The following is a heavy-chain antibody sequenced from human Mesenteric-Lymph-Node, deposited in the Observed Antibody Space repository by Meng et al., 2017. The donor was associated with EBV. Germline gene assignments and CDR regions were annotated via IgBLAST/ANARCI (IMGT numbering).Heavy chain of an antibody. CDR3: AREYYYGSGKNY. V-gene: IGHV4-61*01. D-gene: IGHD3-10*01. CDR1: GASVTSGSYY. CDR2: FYYNGRT. Sequence: QVQLQESGPGLVKPSGTLSLTCTVSGASVTSGSYYWSWVRQPPGKGLELIGYFYYNGRTNYNPSLKSRVTISVDTSKNQFSLRLTSVTAADTAVYYCAREYYYGSGKNYWGQGTLVTVSS. J-gene: IGHJ4*02.